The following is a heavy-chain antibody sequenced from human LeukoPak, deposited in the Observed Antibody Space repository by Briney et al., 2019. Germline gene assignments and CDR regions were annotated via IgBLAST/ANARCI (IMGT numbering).Heavy chain of an antibody. D-gene: IGHD3-9*01. CDR1: GGSIRSGSYY. CDR3: ARHPLRYFDWLLTLAPFDY. CDR2: IYTSGST. V-gene: IGHV4-61*02. Sequence: PSETLSLTCVVSGGSIRSGSYYWSWIRQPAGKGLEWIGRIYTSGSTNYNPSLKSRVTISVDTSKNQFSLKLSSVTAADTSVYYCARHPLRYFDWLLTLAPFDYWGQGTLVTVSS. J-gene: IGHJ4*02.